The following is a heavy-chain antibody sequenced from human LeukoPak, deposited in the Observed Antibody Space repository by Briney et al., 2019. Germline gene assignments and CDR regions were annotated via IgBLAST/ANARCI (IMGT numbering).Heavy chain of an antibody. D-gene: IGHD6-19*01. J-gene: IGHJ3*02. V-gene: IGHV4-39*07. CDR2: IYHSGST. CDR3: ARRGVVAGTVDAFDI. CDR1: GGSISSSTYY. Sequence: NPSETLSLTCSVSGGSISSSTYYWGWLRQPPGKGLEWIGEIYHSGSTNYNPSLKSRVTISVDKSKNQFSLKLSSVTAADTAVYYCARRGVVAGTVDAFDIWGQGTMVTVSS.